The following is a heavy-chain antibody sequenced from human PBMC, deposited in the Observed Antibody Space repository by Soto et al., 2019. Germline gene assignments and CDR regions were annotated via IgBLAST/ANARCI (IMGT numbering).Heavy chain of an antibody. CDR1: GFTFSSYA. V-gene: IGHV3-23*01. D-gene: IGHD2-15*01. CDR3: ANDRGYCSGGSCYTPAAYGMDV. J-gene: IGHJ6*02. CDR2: ISGSGGST. Sequence: EVQLLESGGGLVQPGGSLRLSCTASGFTFSSYAMSWVRQAPGQRLEWVSAISGSGGSTYYADCVKGRFTISRDNSKNTLYRQMNSLRAEDTAVYYCANDRGYCSGGSCYTPAAYGMDVWGQGTTVTVSS.